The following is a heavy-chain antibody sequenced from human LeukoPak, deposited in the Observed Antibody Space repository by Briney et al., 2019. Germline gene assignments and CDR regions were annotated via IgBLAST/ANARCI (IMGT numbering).Heavy chain of an antibody. D-gene: IGHD3-22*01. J-gene: IGHJ6*02. CDR1: GFTFREHY. Sequence: GGSLRLSCAASGFTFREHYMSWIRQAPGRGPEWVAYIGASGSTIYYRDSVNGRFTISRDNAKNSLHLQMNSLRAEDTAVYYCAKDLREWYYDPNGNYFSYGMDVWGQGTTVVVSS. CDR3: AKDLREWYYDPNGNYFSYGMDV. CDR2: IGASGSTI. V-gene: IGHV3-11*01.